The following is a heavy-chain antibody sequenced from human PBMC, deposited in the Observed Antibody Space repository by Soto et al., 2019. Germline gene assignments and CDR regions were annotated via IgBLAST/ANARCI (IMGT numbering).Heavy chain of an antibody. D-gene: IGHD3-3*01. V-gene: IGHV1-69*13. Sequence: SVKVSCTASGGTFSSYAISWVRQAPGQGLEWMGGIIPIFGTANYAQKFQGRVTITADESTSTAYMELSSLRSEDTAVYYCAGEYYDFWSGYPDVWGQGTTVTVSS. CDR1: GGTFSSYA. CDR3: AGEYYDFWSGYPDV. J-gene: IGHJ6*02. CDR2: IIPIFGTA.